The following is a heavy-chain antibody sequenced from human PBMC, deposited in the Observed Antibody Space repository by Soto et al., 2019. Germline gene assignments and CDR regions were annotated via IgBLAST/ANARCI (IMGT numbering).Heavy chain of an antibody. J-gene: IGHJ6*02. Sequence: QVPLKESGPTRVKPTQTITLTCTVSGLSLRTTGVGVGWVRQPPGKALEWLALLYWDDDKRYSPFLRSRLTIAKDISEKQVVLTMTNMDTVDTATYYCVQSRCGGDCLESYSSHAYNGLDVWGQGTTVTVSS. V-gene: IGHV2-5*02. CDR2: LYWDDDK. CDR3: VQSRCGGDCLESYSSHAYNGLDV. CDR1: GLSLRTTGVG. D-gene: IGHD2-21*02.